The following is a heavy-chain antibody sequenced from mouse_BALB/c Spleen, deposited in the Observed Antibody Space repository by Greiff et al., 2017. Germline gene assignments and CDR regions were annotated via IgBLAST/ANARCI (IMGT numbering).Heavy chain of an antibody. D-gene: IGHD2-2*01. CDR3: ARERDGYETMDY. CDR1: GFNIKDTY. Sequence: EVKLQESGAELVKPGASVKLSCTASGFNIKDTYMHWVKQRPEQGLEWIGRIDPANGNTKYDPKFQGKATITADTSSNTAYLQLSSLTSEDTAVYYGARERDGYETMDYWGQGTSVTVSS. V-gene: IGHV14-3*02. J-gene: IGHJ4*01. CDR2: IDPANGNT.